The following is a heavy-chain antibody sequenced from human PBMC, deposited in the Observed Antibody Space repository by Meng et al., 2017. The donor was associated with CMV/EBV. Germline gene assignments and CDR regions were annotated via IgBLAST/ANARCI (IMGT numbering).Heavy chain of an antibody. CDR1: GGSISSYY. Sequence: GSLRLSCTVSGGSISSYYWSWIRQPPGKGLEWIGYIYYSGSTNYNPSLKSRVTISVDTSKNQFSLKLSSVTAADTAVYYCARAGSSSSSAGIDYWGQGTLVTVSS. CDR2: IYYSGST. D-gene: IGHD6-6*01. J-gene: IGHJ4*02. CDR3: ARAGSSSSSAGIDY. V-gene: IGHV4-59*01.